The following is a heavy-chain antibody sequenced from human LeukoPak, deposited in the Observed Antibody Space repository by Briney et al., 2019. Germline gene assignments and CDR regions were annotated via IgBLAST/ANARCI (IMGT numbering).Heavy chain of an antibody. Sequence: GGSLRLSCAASGFTFSSYNMNGVRQAPGKGLEWISYITSSGGTIYYADSVKGRFTISRDNAKNSLYLQMDSLRDEDTAVYYSVGECSGTRCIGYWGQGTLVTVSS. CDR3: VGECSGTRCIGY. D-gene: IGHD2-2*01. V-gene: IGHV3-48*02. J-gene: IGHJ4*02. CDR1: GFTFSSYN. CDR2: ITSSGGTI.